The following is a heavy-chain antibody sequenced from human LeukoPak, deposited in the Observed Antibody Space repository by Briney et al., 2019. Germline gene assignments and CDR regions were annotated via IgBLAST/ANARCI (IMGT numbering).Heavy chain of an antibody. CDR3: ARAASYKFDP. Sequence: PGGSLRLSCAASGFTFSSYWTSWVRQAPGKGLEWVGNIKQDGSEKYYVDSLKDRFTISRDNAKNLLYLQMNSLRAEDTAVYYCARAASYKFDPWGQGTLVTVSS. CDR2: IKQDGSEK. V-gene: IGHV3-7*03. CDR1: GFTFSSYW. J-gene: IGHJ5*02. D-gene: IGHD3-10*01.